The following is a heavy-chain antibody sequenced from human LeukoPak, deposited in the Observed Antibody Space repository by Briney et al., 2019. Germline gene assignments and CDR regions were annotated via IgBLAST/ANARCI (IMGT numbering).Heavy chain of an antibody. V-gene: IGHV4-30-4*08. CDR2: IYYSGST. D-gene: IGHD6-6*01. CDR1: GGSISSGDYY. Sequence: SETLSLTCTVSGGSISSGDYYWGWIRQPPGKGLEWIGYIYYSGSTYYNPSLKSRVTISVDTSKNQFSLKLSSVTAADTAVYYCARAIRLSSSSDYFDYWGQGTLVTVSS. CDR3: ARAIRLSSSSDYFDY. J-gene: IGHJ4*02.